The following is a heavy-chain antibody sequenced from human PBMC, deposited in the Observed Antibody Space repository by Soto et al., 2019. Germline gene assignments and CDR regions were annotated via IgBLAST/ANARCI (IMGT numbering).Heavy chain of an antibody. CDR3: ARDHTVTSPSYAYYDMDV. D-gene: IGHD3-16*01. Sequence: EEQLVESGGGLVQPGGSLRLSCAASGFTVSDHYMTWVRQAPGKGLEWVSVIYSGGSTYYADSVKGRFTISRDNAKNTLYLQMNSLRAEDTAVYYCARDHTVTSPSYAYYDMDVWGQGTTVIVSS. J-gene: IGHJ6*03. CDR1: GFTVSDHY. CDR2: IYSGGST. V-gene: IGHV3-66*01.